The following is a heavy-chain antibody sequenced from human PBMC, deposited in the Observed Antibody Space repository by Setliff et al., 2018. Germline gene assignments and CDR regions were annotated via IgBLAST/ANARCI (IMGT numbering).Heavy chain of an antibody. Sequence: GGSLRLSCAASGFTFSSYWMSWVRQAPGKGLEWVANIKQDGSEKYYVDSVKGRFTISRDNAKNSLYLQMNSLRAEDTAVYYCVRAVVIRGSKPLDSWGQGTLVTVSS. V-gene: IGHV3-7*01. D-gene: IGHD3-10*01. CDR1: GFTFSSYW. CDR2: IKQDGSEK. J-gene: IGHJ4*02. CDR3: VRAVVIRGSKPLDS.